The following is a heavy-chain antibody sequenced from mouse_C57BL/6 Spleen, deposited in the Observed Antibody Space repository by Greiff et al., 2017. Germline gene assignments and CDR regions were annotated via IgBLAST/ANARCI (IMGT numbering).Heavy chain of an antibody. Sequence: QVQLQQPGAELVKPGASVKLSCKASGYTFTSYWMQWVKQRPGQGLEWIGEIDPSDSDTNYNQKFKGKATLTVDKSSSTAYMQLSSLTSEDSAVYYCARAFITTVPWFAYWGQGTLVTVSA. V-gene: IGHV1-50*01. CDR1: GYTFTSYW. CDR3: ARAFITTVPWFAY. CDR2: IDPSDSDT. J-gene: IGHJ3*01. D-gene: IGHD1-1*01.